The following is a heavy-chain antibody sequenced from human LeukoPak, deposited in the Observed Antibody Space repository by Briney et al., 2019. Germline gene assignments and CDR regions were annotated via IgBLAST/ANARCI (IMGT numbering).Heavy chain of an antibody. V-gene: IGHV3-30*03. CDR2: ISYDGSIK. J-gene: IGHJ4*02. D-gene: IGHD3/OR15-3a*01. CDR1: GFTFDDYA. CDR3: AIDSLDGSG. Sequence: PGGSLRLSCAASGFTFDDYAMHWVRQAPGKGLEWVAVISYDGSIKYYADSVKGRFSISRDNSKHTVYLQMNSLRAEDTAVYYCAIDSLDGSGWGQGTLVTVSS.